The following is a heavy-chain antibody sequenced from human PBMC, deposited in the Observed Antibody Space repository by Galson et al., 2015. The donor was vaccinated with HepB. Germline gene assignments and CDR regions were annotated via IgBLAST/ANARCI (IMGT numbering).Heavy chain of an antibody. J-gene: IGHJ4*02. CDR1: GFTFSSYG. CDR3: AKASSVKQWLVLGY. V-gene: IGHV3-30*18. CDR2: ISYDGSNK. D-gene: IGHD6-19*01. Sequence: SLRLSCAASGFTFSSYGMHWVRQAPGKGLEWVAVISYDGSNKYYADSVKGRFTISRDNSKNTLYLQMNSLRAEDTAVYYCAKASSVKQWLVLGYWGQGTLVTVSS.